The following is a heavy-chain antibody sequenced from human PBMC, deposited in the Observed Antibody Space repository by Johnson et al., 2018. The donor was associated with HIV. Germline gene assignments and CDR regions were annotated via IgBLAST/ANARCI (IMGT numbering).Heavy chain of an antibody. J-gene: IGHJ3*02. CDR1: GFTFSDYY. Sequence: QVQLVESGGGLVKPGGSLRLSCAASGFTFSDYYMSWIRQAPGKGLEWVSYISSSGSSIYYADSVKGRFTISRDNAKNSLYLQMNSLRAEDTAVYYCARDRSGYNYDSSGMDAFDICGQGTMVTVSS. D-gene: IGHD3-22*01. CDR2: ISSSGSSI. V-gene: IGHV3-11*04. CDR3: ARDRSGYNYDSSGMDAFDI.